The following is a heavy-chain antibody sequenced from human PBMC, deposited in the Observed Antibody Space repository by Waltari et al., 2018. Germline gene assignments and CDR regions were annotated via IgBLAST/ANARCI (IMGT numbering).Heavy chain of an antibody. CDR1: GYTFTGYC. CDR3: ASHLDGYNSNYYMDV. Sequence: QVQLVQSGAEVKKPGASVKVSCKASGYTFTGYCMHWVRQAPGQGLEWMGRINPNSGGTNYAQKFQGRVTMTRDTSISTAYMELSRLRSDDTAVYYCASHLDGYNSNYYMDVWGKGTTVTVSS. J-gene: IGHJ6*03. CDR2: INPNSGGT. D-gene: IGHD5-12*01. V-gene: IGHV1-2*06.